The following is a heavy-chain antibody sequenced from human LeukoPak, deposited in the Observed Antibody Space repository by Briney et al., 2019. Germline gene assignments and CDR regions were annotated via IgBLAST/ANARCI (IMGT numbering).Heavy chain of an antibody. V-gene: IGHV3-23*01. D-gene: IGHD2-8*01. Sequence: GGSLRLSCAASGFTFSSYSMNWVHQAPGKGLEWVSAISGSGGSTYYADSVKGRFTISRDNSKNTLYLQMNSLRAEDTAVYYCAKGGSCTNGVCYRYYFDYWGQGTLVTVSS. CDR2: ISGSGGST. CDR3: AKGGSCTNGVCYRYYFDY. CDR1: GFTFSSYS. J-gene: IGHJ4*02.